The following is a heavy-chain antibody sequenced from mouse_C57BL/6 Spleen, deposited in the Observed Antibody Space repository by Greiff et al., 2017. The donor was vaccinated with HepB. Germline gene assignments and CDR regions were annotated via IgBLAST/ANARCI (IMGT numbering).Heavy chain of an antibody. D-gene: IGHD2-3*01. CDR2: ISSGGDYI. CDR3: TRAPHGYYGYYDAMDY. CDR1: GFTFSSYA. Sequence: EVQVVESGEGLVKPGGSLKLSCAASGFTFSSYAMSWVRQTPEKRLEWVAYISSGGDYIYYADTVKGRFTISRDNARNTLYLQMSSLKSEDTAMYYCTRAPHGYYGYYDAMDYWGQGTSVTVSS. V-gene: IGHV5-9-1*02. J-gene: IGHJ4*01.